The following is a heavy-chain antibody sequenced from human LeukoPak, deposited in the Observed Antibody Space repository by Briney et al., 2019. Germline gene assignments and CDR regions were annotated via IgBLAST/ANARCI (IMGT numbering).Heavy chain of an antibody. CDR2: ISGSGGST. V-gene: IGHV3-23*01. CDR1: GFTLSSYA. Sequence: GGSLRLSCAASGFTLSSYAMSWVRQAPGKGLEWVSAISGSGGSTYYADSVKGRFTISRDNSKKTLYLQMNSLRAEDTAGYYCAKDFYSSTSGGSVFWGQGTLVTVSS. J-gene: IGHJ4*02. D-gene: IGHD6-6*01. CDR3: AKDFYSSTSGGSVF.